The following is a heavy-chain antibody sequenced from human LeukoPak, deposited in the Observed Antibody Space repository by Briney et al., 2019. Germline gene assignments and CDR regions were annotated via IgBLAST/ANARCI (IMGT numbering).Heavy chain of an antibody. CDR1: GGSISSGGYY. J-gene: IGHJ4*02. D-gene: IGHD5-24*01. CDR2: IYHSGST. CDR3: ARVHDGYGVRPRYFDY. Sequence: SQTLSLTCIVSGGSISSGGYYWSWIRQPPGKGLEWIGYIYHSGSTYYNPSLKSRVTISVDRSKNQFSLKLSSVTAADTAVYYCARVHDGYGVRPRYFDYWGQGTLVTVSS. V-gene: IGHV4-30-2*01.